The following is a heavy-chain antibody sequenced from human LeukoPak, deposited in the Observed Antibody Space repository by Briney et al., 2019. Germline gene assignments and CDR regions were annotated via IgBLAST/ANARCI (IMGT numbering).Heavy chain of an antibody. Sequence: GCSLRLSCAASGFSFSSYDMSWVRQAPGKWLEWVSGIRGSGGSTFYADSVKGRFTISRDNSKNTLNLQMNSLRAENTAVYYCAKSQLVGATYALDIWGQGTMVTVSS. CDR2: IRGSGGST. J-gene: IGHJ3*02. CDR3: AKSQLVGATYALDI. V-gene: IGHV3-23*01. CDR1: GFSFSSYD. D-gene: IGHD1-26*01.